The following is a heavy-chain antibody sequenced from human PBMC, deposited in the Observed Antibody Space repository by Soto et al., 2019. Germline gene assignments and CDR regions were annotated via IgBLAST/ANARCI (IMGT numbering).Heavy chain of an antibody. CDR2: INAGNGNT. V-gene: IGHV1-3*01. D-gene: IGHD2-2*01. CDR3: ARGVENIVVVLDVFGYYGMDV. CDR1: GYSFTSYA. Sequence: ASVKVSCKASGYSFTSYAIYWVRQAPGKRLEWMGWINAGNGNTKYSQKFQGRVTITSDTSASTAYMGLSSLRSEDTAVYFCARGVENIVVVLDVFGYYGMDVWGQGTTVTVSS. J-gene: IGHJ6*02.